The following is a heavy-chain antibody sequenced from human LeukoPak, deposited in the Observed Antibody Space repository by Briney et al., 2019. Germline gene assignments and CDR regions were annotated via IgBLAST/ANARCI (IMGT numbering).Heavy chain of an antibody. CDR1: GYTFTNYW. V-gene: IGHV5-51*01. Sequence: GESLKISCEASGYTFTNYWIGWVRQMPGKGLEWMAIIYPGDSDTRYSPSFRGQVTISADRSISTAYLRWSSLKASDTAMYYCARHPRSKGELRFLERTRYEGFDIWGQGTKVTVFS. J-gene: IGHJ3*02. D-gene: IGHD1-7*01. CDR3: ARHPRSKGELRFLERTRYEGFDI. CDR2: IYPGDSDT.